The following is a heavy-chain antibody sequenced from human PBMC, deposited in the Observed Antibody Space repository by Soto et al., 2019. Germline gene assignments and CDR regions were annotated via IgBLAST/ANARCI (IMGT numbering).Heavy chain of an antibody. Sequence: GGSLRLSCAASGFTFSSYAMSWVRQAPGKGLEWVSAISGSGGSTYYADSVKGRLTISRDNSKNTMYLQMNSLRAEDTAVYYCAKDISSSCFGRMDVWGQGTTVTVSS. J-gene: IGHJ6*02. CDR2: ISGSGGST. V-gene: IGHV3-23*01. D-gene: IGHD6-13*01. CDR1: GFTFSSYA. CDR3: AKDISSSCFGRMDV.